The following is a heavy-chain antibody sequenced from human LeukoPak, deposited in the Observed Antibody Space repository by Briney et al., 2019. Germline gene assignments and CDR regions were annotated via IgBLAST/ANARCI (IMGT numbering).Heavy chain of an antibody. CDR2: ISAYNGNT. D-gene: IGHD2-21*02. V-gene: IGHV1-18*01. J-gene: IGHJ6*03. Sequence: ASVKVSCKASGYTFTSYGISWVRQAPGQGLEWMGWISAYNGNTNYAQKLQGRVTMTTDTSTSTAYMELRSLRSDDTAVYYCARGGVVTSRYYYYYMDVWGKGTTVTVSS. CDR3: ARGGVVTSRYYYYYMDV. CDR1: GYTFTSYG.